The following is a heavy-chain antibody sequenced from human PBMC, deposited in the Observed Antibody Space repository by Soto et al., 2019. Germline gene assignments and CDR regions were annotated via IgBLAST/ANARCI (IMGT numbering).Heavy chain of an antibody. Sequence: GGSLRLSCIASGFTFSNYAMSWVRQAPGKGLEWVSTISDNGANTFIGDSMKDHFDISRDNSKNTVFLHLSTVRAEDTAIYYCARAIGADFFGYWGQGTPVTVSS. CDR3: ARAIGADFFGY. CDR2: ISDNGANT. V-gene: IGHV3-23*01. D-gene: IGHD6-25*01. J-gene: IGHJ4*02. CDR1: GFTFSNYA.